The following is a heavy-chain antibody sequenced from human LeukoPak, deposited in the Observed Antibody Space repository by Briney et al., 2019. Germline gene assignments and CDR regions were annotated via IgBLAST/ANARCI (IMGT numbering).Heavy chain of an antibody. CDR3: AKDVVPWGGYAFDI. J-gene: IGHJ3*02. CDR1: GFTFSSYA. V-gene: IGHV3-30-3*01. Sequence: GGSLRLSCAASGFTFSSYAMHWVRQAPGKGLEWVAVISYDGSNKYYADSVKGRFTISRDNSKNTLYLQMNSLRAEDTAVYYCAKDVVPWGGYAFDIWGQGTMVTVSS. D-gene: IGHD2-21*01. CDR2: ISYDGSNK.